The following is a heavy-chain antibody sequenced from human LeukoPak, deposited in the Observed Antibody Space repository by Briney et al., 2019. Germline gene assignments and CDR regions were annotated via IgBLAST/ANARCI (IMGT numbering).Heavy chain of an antibody. V-gene: IGHV3-7*01. J-gene: IGHJ4*02. CDR1: GFTFSSYW. CDR2: IKQDGSEK. CDR3: ARDRVLLSNSPLDY. Sequence: GGSLRLSCAASGFTFSSYWMSWVRQAPGKGLEWVANIKQDGSEKYYVDSVKGRFTISRDNAKNSLYLQMNSLRAEDTAVYYCARDRVLLSNSPLDYWGQGTLVTVSS. D-gene: IGHD2/OR15-2a*01.